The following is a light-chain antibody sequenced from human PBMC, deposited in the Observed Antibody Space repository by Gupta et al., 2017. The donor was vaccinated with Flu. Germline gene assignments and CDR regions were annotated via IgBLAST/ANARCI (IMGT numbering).Light chain of an antibody. CDR3: AAWDDSLSGSYV. CDR2: RNN. Sequence: QSVLPQPPSASNTPGQRVTLSCSGSSSNNGSNYVYWYQQLPGTAPKLLIYRNNQRPSGVPDRVSGSKSGTSASLAISGLRSEDEADYYCAAWDDSLSGSYVFGTGTKVTVL. J-gene: IGLJ1*01. V-gene: IGLV1-47*01. CDR1: SSNNGSNY.